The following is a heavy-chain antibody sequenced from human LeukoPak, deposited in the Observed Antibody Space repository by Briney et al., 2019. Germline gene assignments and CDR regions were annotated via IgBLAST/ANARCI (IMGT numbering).Heavy chain of an antibody. Sequence: GGSLRLSCAASGFTFSRYILTWVRQAPGKGLEWGSGIRGSGASTYYADSVKGRVTISRDNSKNTLFLQIKNLRVDDTAVYYCARVACTDGVCSMREAFDIWGQGTMVTVSS. D-gene: IGHD2-8*01. CDR3: ARVACTDGVCSMREAFDI. CDR2: IRGSGAST. J-gene: IGHJ3*02. V-gene: IGHV3-23*01. CDR1: GFTFSRYI.